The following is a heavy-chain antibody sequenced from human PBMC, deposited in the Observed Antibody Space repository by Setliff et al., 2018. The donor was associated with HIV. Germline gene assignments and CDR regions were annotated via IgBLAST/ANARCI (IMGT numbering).Heavy chain of an antibody. J-gene: IGHJ6*03. CDR2: ITHSGST. Sequence: PSETLSLTCAVYGGSFSGYYWSWIRQPPGKGLEWIGEITHSGSTNYNPSLKSRVTISVDTSKNQFSLELSSVTAADTAVYYCAREPAAIQGAYYYYYLDVWGKGTTVTVS. D-gene: IGHD2-2*02. CDR3: AREPAAIQGAYYYYYLDV. V-gene: IGHV4-34*01. CDR1: GGSFSGYY.